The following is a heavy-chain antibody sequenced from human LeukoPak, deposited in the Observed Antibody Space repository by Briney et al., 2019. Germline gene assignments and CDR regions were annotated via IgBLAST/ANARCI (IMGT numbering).Heavy chain of an antibody. CDR3: ATASGNYDYVWGSYRYSGNWFDP. CDR1: GYTLTELS. D-gene: IGHD3-16*02. Sequence: GASVKVSCKVSGYTLTELSMHWVRQAPGKGLEWMGGFDPEDGETIYAQKFQGRVTMTEDTSTDTAYMELSSLRSEDTAVYYCATASGNYDYVWGSYRYSGNWFDPWGQGTLVTVSS. V-gene: IGHV1-24*01. CDR2: FDPEDGET. J-gene: IGHJ5*02.